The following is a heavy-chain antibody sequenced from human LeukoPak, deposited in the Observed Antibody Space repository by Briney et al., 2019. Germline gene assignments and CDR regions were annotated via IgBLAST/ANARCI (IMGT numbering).Heavy chain of an antibody. CDR3: ASLMGDYYDSSGYPLDY. CDR2: INSDGSST. V-gene: IGHV3-74*01. Sequence: SGGSLRLSCAASGFTFSSYWMHWVRQAPGKGLVWVSRINSDGSSTSYADSVKGRFTISRDNAKNTLCLQMNSLRAEDTAVYYCASLMGDYYDSSGYPLDYWGQGTLVTVSS. J-gene: IGHJ4*02. D-gene: IGHD3-22*01. CDR1: GFTFSSYW.